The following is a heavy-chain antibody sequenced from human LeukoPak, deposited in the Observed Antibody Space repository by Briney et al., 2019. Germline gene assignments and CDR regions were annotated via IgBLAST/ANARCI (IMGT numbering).Heavy chain of an antibody. CDR3: AREALGYYYDSSAEEVDY. CDR2: IYTSGST. CDR1: GGSTSSGSYY. V-gene: IGHV4-61*02. D-gene: IGHD3-22*01. J-gene: IGHJ4*02. Sequence: SQTLSLTCTVSGGSTSSGSYYWSWIRQPAGKGLEWIGRIYTSGSTNYNPSLKSRVTISVGTSKNQFSLKLSSVTAADTAVYYCAREALGYYYDSSAEEVDYWGQGTLVTVSS.